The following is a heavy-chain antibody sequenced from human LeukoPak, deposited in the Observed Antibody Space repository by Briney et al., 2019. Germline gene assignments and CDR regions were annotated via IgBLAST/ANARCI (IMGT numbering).Heavy chain of an antibody. CDR1: GLTFSSYG. J-gene: IGHJ4*02. V-gene: IGHV3-30*03. CDR2: ISYDGSNK. D-gene: IGHD2-2*01. Sequence: GGSLRLSCAASGLTFSSYGMHWVRQAPGKGLEWVAVISYDGSNKYYADSVKGRFTISRDNAKNSLYLQMNSLRAEDTAVYYCARDGPDCSSTRCYFWFDYWGQGTLVTVSS. CDR3: ARDGPDCSSTRCYFWFDY.